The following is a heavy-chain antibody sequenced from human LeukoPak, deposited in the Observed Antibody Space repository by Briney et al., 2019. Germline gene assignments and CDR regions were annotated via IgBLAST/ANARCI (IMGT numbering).Heavy chain of an antibody. J-gene: IGHJ4*02. CDR2: ISWNSGGI. CDR1: GFMFEDYA. D-gene: IGHD1-26*01. Sequence: GRSLTLSCAASGFMFEDYAMHWVRQAPGRGLEWVSGISWNSGGIGYADSVKGRFTISRDNAKNSLYLQMNSLRAEDTAVYYCGLAYSGSYQAFDYWGQGTLVTVSS. CDR3: GLAYSGSYQAFDY. V-gene: IGHV3-9*01.